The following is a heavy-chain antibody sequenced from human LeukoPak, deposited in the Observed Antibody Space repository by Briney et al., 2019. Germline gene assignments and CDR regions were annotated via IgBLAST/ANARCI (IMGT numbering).Heavy chain of an antibody. CDR1: GFTFDDYA. J-gene: IGHJ4*02. CDR2: ISWNSGSI. Sequence: QAGGSLRLSCAASGFTFDDYAMHWVRQAPGKGLEWVSGISWNSGSIGYADSVKGRFTISRDNAKNSLYLQMNSLRAEDTALYYCAKDMAGWGQGTLVTVSS. V-gene: IGHV3-9*01. CDR3: AKDMAG.